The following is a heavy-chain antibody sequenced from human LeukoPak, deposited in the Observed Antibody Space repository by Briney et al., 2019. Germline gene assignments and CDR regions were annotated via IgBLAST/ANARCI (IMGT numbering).Heavy chain of an antibody. CDR2: INHSGGT. J-gene: IGHJ4*02. Sequence: PSETLSLTCAVSGVSISGSYYYWGWIRQPPGKGLEWIGEINHSGGTKYNPSLKGRVTISVDTSKNQFSLKLSSVTAADTAMYYCARGISGSGSYGHFDYWGQGILVTVSS. CDR1: GVSISGSYYY. V-gene: IGHV4-39*07. CDR3: ARGISGSGSYGHFDY. D-gene: IGHD1-26*01.